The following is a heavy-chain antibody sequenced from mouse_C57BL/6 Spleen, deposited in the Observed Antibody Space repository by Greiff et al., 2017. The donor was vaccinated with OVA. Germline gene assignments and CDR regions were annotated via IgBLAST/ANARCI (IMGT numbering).Heavy chain of an antibody. Sequence: VQLKESGPELVKPGASVKISCKASGYSFTGYYMNWVKQSPEKSLEWIGEINPSTGGTTYNQKFKAKATLTVDKSSSTAYMQLKSLTSEDSAVYYCARRDGAYWGQGTLVTVSA. CDR1: GYSFTGYY. V-gene: IGHV1-42*01. J-gene: IGHJ3*01. CDR3: ARRDGAY. CDR2: INPSTGGT. D-gene: IGHD2-3*01.